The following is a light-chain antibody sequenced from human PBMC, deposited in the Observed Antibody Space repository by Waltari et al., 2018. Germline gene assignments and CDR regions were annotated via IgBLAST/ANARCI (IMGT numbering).Light chain of an antibody. Sequence: EIVLTQSPGTLSLSPGERVTLSCRASQSVSNSYLAWYQQKSGQAPRLLIYGASTRATGIPDRFSGSGSETDFTLTISRLEPEDFAAYYCQQYGRSPWTFGQGTNVEIK. CDR2: GAS. V-gene: IGKV3-20*01. CDR3: QQYGRSPWT. CDR1: QSVSNSY. J-gene: IGKJ1*01.